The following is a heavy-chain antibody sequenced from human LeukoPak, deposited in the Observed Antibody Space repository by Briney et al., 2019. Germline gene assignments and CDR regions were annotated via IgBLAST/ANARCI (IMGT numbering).Heavy chain of an antibody. V-gene: IGHV4-4*07. Sequence: SETLSLTCTVSGGSLSSYYWSWIRQPAGKGLEWIGRIYTSGSTNYNPSLKSRVTMSVDTSKNQFSLRLSLTSVTAADTAVYYCAGCISTSCYSWGQGTLVTVSS. CDR1: GGSLSSYY. CDR3: AGCISTSCYS. CDR2: IYTSGST. D-gene: IGHD2-2*01. J-gene: IGHJ4*02.